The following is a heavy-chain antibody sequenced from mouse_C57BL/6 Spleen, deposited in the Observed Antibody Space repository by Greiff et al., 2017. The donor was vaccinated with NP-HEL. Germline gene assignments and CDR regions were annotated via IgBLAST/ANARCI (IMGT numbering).Heavy chain of an antibody. J-gene: IGHJ1*03. CDR3: TRGGYGNYGYFDV. CDR2: ISSGGDYI. Sequence: EVQGVESGEGLVKPGGSLKLSCAASGFTFSSYAMSWVRQTPEKRLEWVAYISSGGDYIYYADTVKGRFTISRDNARNTLYLQMSSLKSEDTAMYYCTRGGYGNYGYFDVWGTGTTVTVSS. D-gene: IGHD2-1*01. V-gene: IGHV5-9-1*02. CDR1: GFTFSSYA.